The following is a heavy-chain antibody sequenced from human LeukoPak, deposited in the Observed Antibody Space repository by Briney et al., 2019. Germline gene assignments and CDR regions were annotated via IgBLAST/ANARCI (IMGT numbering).Heavy chain of an antibody. CDR2: MNPNSGNT. CDR3: ARGLKEYQLLSIYYYMDV. Sequence: WASVKVSCKASGYTFTSYDINWVRQATGQGLEWMGWMNPNSGNTGYAQKFQGRVTITRNTSISTAYMELSSLRSEDTAVYYCARGLKEYQLLSIYYYMDVWGKGTTVTVSS. CDR1: GYTFTSYD. J-gene: IGHJ6*03. V-gene: IGHV1-8*03. D-gene: IGHD2-2*01.